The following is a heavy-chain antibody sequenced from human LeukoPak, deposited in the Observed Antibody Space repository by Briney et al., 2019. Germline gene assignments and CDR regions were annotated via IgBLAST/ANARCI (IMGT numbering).Heavy chain of an antibody. V-gene: IGHV4-59*01. D-gene: IGHD1-26*01. J-gene: IGHJ4*02. CDR3: ATRLSGSYPYYFDY. Sequence: PSETLSLTCTVSGGSISSYYWSWIWQPPGKGLEWIGYIYYSGSTNYNPSLKSRVTISVDTSKNQFSLKLSSVTAADTAVYYCATRLSGSYPYYFDYWGQGTLVTVSS. CDR1: GGSISSYY. CDR2: IYYSGST.